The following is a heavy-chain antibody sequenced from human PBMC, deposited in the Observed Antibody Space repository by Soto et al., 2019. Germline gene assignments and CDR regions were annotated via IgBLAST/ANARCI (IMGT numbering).Heavy chain of an antibody. Sequence: QVQLVQSGAEVKKPGASVKVSCKASGYTFTSYGVSWVRQAPGQGLDWMGWISGYNGNTNYAQKLQGRVTMTTDKSTSTAYMELRSLRSDATAVYYCARAGNSYYGSGRRYYYGIDVWGQGITVTVSS. CDR2: ISGYNGNT. CDR3: ARAGNSYYGSGRRYYYGIDV. V-gene: IGHV1-18*04. D-gene: IGHD3-10*01. CDR1: GYTFTSYG. J-gene: IGHJ6*02.